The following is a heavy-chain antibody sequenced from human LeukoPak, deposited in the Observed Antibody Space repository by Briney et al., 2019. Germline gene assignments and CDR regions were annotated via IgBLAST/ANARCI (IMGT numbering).Heavy chain of an antibody. CDR1: GGSFSGYH. Sequence: PSETLSLTCAVYGGSFSGYHWSWIRLPPGKGLEWIGYIYYSGSTFYNPSLKSRVTLSIDTSKNQFSLKLTSVTAADTAVYYCARGEAAAATKGYFLHWGQGTLVTVSS. V-gene: IGHV4-34*09. D-gene: IGHD6-13*01. CDR3: ARGEAAAATKGYFLH. J-gene: IGHJ1*01. CDR2: IYYSGST.